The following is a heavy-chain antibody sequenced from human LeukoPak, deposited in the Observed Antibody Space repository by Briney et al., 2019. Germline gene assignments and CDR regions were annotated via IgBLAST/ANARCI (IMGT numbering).Heavy chain of an antibody. CDR2: IYYSGST. CDR1: GGSISSYY. D-gene: IGHD2-15*01. Sequence: SETLSLTCTVSGGSISSYYWSWIRQPPGKGLEWIGYIYYSGSTNYNPSLKSRVTISVDTSKNQFSLKLSSVTAAGTAVYYCTGGFRRNWFDPWGQGTLVTVSS. V-gene: IGHV4-59*08. CDR3: TGGFRRNWFDP. J-gene: IGHJ5*02.